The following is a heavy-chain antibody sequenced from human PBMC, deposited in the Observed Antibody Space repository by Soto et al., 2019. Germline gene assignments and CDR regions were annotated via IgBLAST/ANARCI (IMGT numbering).Heavy chain of an antibody. D-gene: IGHD3-9*01. CDR3: AQESPLRHSDLHY. CDR1: GVTFNKFA. V-gene: IGHV3-23*01. CDR2: ITGDYDGP. J-gene: IGHJ4*01. Sequence: GGSLMLSCSASGVTFNKFAMHWVRQPPGKGLEWVSGITGDYDGPYYADSVKGRFTISRDDSKSTLYLQMFDLRVEDTAIYFCAQESPLRHSDLHYWGHGTLVTVSS.